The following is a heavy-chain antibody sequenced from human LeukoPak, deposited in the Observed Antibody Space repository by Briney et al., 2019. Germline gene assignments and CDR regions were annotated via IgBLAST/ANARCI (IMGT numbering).Heavy chain of an antibody. Sequence: PSETLSLTCTVSGGSISNYYWTWIRQPPGKGLEWIGYIYYSGSTYYNPSLKSRVTISVDTSKNQFSLKLSSVTAADTAVYYCARDSYIVDTAMVEDYWGQGTLVTVSS. CDR3: ARDSYIVDTAMVEDY. D-gene: IGHD5-18*01. J-gene: IGHJ4*02. CDR1: GGSISNYY. V-gene: IGHV4-59*12. CDR2: IYYSGST.